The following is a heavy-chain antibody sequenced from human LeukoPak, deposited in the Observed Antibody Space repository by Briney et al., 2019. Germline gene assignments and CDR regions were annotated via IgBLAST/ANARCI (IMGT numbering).Heavy chain of an antibody. CDR1: GGSISSSKY. V-gene: IGHV4/OR15-8*01. CDR3: ARRPAAMGDWFDP. Sequence: SETLSLTCAVSGGSISSSKYWSWIRQPPGKGLEWIGEINHSGSSNYNPSLKSRVTTSVDTSKNQFSLMLRFVTAADTAVYYCARRPAAMGDWFDPWGQGTLVTVSS. CDR2: INHSGSS. D-gene: IGHD2-2*01. J-gene: IGHJ5*02.